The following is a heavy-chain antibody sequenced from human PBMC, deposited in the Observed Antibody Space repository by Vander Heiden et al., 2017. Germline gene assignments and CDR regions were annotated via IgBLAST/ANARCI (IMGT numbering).Heavy chain of an antibody. CDR1: GYTFTSYG. D-gene: IGHD6-13*01. CDR3: ARDETASGIAAAGFDY. J-gene: IGHJ4*02. CDR2: ISAYNGNT. V-gene: IGHV1-18*01. Sequence: QVQLVQSGAEVKKPGASVKVSCKASGYTFTSYGISWVRQAPGQGLEWMGWISAYNGNTNYAQKLQGRVTMTTDTSTSTADMELRSMRSDETAVYYCARDETASGIAAAGFDYWGQGTLVTVSS.